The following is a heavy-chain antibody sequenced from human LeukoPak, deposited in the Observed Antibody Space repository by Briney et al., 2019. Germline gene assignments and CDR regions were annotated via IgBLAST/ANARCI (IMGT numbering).Heavy chain of an antibody. V-gene: IGHV4-34*01. CDR2: INHSGST. Sequence: SETLSLTCAVYGGSFSGYYWSWIRQPPGKGLEWIGEINHSGSTNYNPSLKSRVTISVDTSKNQFSLKLSSVTAADTAVYYCARALRITMVRGKNYYYGMDVWGQGTTVTVSS. CDR3: ARALRITMVRGKNYYYGMDV. J-gene: IGHJ6*02. D-gene: IGHD3-10*01. CDR1: GGSFSGYY.